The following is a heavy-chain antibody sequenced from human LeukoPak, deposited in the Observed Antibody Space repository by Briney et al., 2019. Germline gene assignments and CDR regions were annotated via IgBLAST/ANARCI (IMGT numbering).Heavy chain of an antibody. V-gene: IGHV1-18*01. J-gene: IGHJ4*02. CDR1: GYTFTSYG. Sequence: ASVKVSCKASGYTFTSYGISWVRQAPGQGLEWMGWISAYNGNTNYAQKLQGRVTMTTDTSTSTAYKELRSLRSDDTAVYYCARGSIVEWLSPFDYWGQGTLVTVSS. CDR3: ARGSIVEWLSPFDY. D-gene: IGHD3-3*01. CDR2: ISAYNGNT.